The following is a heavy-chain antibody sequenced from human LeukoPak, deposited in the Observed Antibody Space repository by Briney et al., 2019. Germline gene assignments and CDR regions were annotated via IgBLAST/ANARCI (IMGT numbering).Heavy chain of an antibody. V-gene: IGHV3-48*01. CDR2: ISSSGSTI. D-gene: IGHD1-26*01. CDR1: GFTFSNYN. CDR3: ARRGLPVGDAFDI. J-gene: IGHJ3*02. Sequence: GGSLRLSCAASGFTFSNYNMNWVRQAPGKGLEWVSYISSSGSTIYYADSVKGRFTVSRDNAKNSLYLQMNSLRAEDTAVYYCARRGLPVGDAFDIWGQGTMVTVSS.